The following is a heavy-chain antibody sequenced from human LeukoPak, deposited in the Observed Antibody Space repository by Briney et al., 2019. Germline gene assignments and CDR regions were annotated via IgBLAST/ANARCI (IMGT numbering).Heavy chain of an antibody. CDR2: IYYSGST. Sequence: PSETLSLTCTVSGGSISSSSYYWGWIRQPPGKGLEWIGRIYYSGSTYYNPSLKSRVTISVDTSKNQFSLKLSSVTAADTAVYYCARLTDVLLWFGELPPGENYWGQGTLVTVSS. CDR3: ARLTDVLLWFGELPPGENY. CDR1: GGSISSSSYY. D-gene: IGHD3-10*01. V-gene: IGHV4-39*01. J-gene: IGHJ4*02.